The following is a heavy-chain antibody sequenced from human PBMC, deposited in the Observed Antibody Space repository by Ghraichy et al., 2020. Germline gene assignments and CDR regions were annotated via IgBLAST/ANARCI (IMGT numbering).Heavy chain of an antibody. CDR3: AKGPRGWNVDSGMDV. D-gene: IGHD1-1*01. CDR1: GYTFANYD. Sequence: SVKVSCKASGYTFANYDINWVRQAPGQGLEWMGWLNPKNGNTGYAPKFQDRITMTTDTSINSAYMEVSSLTSEDTAVYYCAKGPRGWNVDSGMDVWGQGTTVTVSS. J-gene: IGHJ6*02. CDR2: LNPKNGNT. V-gene: IGHV1-8*01.